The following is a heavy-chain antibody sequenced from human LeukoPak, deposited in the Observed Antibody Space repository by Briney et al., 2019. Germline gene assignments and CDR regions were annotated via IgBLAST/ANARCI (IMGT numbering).Heavy chain of an antibody. J-gene: IGHJ4*02. Sequence: PGGSLRLSCAASGFTFSSYWMHWVRQAPGKGLVWVSHITSDGSGTSYSDSVKGRFTISRDNAKNTLYPQMNSLRAEDTAEYYCATLVRGVIIIDYWGQGTLVTVSS. CDR3: ATLVRGVIIIDY. CDR2: ITSDGSGT. D-gene: IGHD3-10*01. CDR1: GFTFSSYW. V-gene: IGHV3-74*01.